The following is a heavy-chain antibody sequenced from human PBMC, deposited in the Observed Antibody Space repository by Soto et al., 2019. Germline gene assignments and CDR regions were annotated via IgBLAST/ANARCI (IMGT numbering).Heavy chain of an antibody. CDR2: IYYSGST. V-gene: IGHV4-30-4*01. Sequence: PSETLSLTCTVSGGSISSGGYYWSWIRQPPGKGLEWIGYIYYSGSTYYNPSLKSRVTISVDTSKNQFSLKLSSVTAADTAVYYCARGFRGYSYGYFDYWGQGTLVTVSS. J-gene: IGHJ4*02. CDR3: ARGFRGYSYGYFDY. CDR1: GGSISSGGYY. D-gene: IGHD5-18*01.